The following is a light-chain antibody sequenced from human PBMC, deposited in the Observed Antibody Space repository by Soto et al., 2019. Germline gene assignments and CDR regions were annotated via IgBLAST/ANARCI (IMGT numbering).Light chain of an antibody. CDR3: QQYDSSPWT. V-gene: IGKV3-20*01. CDR2: GAS. CDR1: QSVSSSF. Sequence: EIVLTQSPGTLSLSPGERATLSCRASQSVSSSFLAWYQQKPGQAHRLLIYGASSRATGIPDRFSGSGSGTDFSLTISRLEPEDFAVYYCQQYDSSPWTFGKGTTV. J-gene: IGKJ1*01.